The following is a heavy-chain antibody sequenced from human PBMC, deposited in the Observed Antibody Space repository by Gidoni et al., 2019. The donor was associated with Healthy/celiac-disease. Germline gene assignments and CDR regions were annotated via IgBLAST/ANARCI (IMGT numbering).Heavy chain of an antibody. V-gene: IGHV1-69*01. D-gene: IGHD2-2*01. J-gene: IGHJ3*02. CDR2: IIPIFGTA. CDR3: ARDIVVVPAARSDAFDI. CDR1: GGTFSSYA. Sequence: QVQLVQSGAEVKKPGSSVTVSCKASGGTFSSYAISWVRQAPGQGLEWMGGIIPIFGTANYAQKFQGRVTITADESTSTAYMELSSLRSEDTAVYYCARDIVVVPAARSDAFDIWGQGTMVTVSS.